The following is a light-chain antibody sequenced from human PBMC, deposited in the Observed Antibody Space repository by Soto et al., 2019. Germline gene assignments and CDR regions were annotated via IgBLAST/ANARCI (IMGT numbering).Light chain of an antibody. V-gene: IGLV2-8*01. J-gene: IGLJ1*01. CDR3: SSYANNNNMLV. Sequence: QSVPTQPPSTSRAPAPSVTITCPGSSSDVGGYNYLSRYQQRPGKAPKVIIYEFTKRPAGFPDRFSGSKSGNTASLAVSGLQAEDEAEYFCSSYANNNNMLVFGTGTNFTVL. CDR1: SSDVGGYNY. CDR2: EFT.